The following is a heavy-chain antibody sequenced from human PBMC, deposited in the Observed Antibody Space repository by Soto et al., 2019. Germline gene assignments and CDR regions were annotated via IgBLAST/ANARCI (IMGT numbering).Heavy chain of an antibody. CDR3: GRGGGGEFGEIDYYYYGMDV. Sequence: EVQLVESGGGLVQPGGSLRLSCAASGFTFSSYEMNWVRQAPGKGLEWVSYISSSGSTIYYADSVKGRFTISRDNAKNSLYLQMNSLRAEDTAVYYCGRGGGGEFGEIDYYYYGMDVWGQGTTVTVSS. V-gene: IGHV3-48*03. CDR1: GFTFSSYE. D-gene: IGHD3-10*01. J-gene: IGHJ6*02. CDR2: ISSSGSTI.